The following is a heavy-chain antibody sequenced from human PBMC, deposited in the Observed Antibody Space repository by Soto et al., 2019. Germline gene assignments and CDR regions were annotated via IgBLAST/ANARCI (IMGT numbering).Heavy chain of an antibody. CDR1: GGSISSYY. V-gene: IGHV4-59*01. CDR3: ARGEWELFFDY. CDR2: IYYSGST. Sequence: SETLSLTCTVSGGSISSYYWSWIRQPPGKGLEWIGYIYYSGSTNYNPSLKSRVTISVDTSKNQFSLKLSSVTAADTAVYYCARGEWELFFDYWGQGTLVTVSS. D-gene: IGHD1-26*01. J-gene: IGHJ4*02.